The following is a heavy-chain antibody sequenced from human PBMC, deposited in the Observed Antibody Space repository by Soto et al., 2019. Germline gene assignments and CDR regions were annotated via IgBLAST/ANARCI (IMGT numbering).Heavy chain of an antibody. CDR2: INPNSGTA. Sequence: SVKVSCQASGYTFTGYYMHWVRHAPVQGLEWMGWINPNSGTANYAQKFQGRVTITADESTSTAYMELSSLRSEETAVYYCARDPAINQMWSSIRPYYYGMDVCGQGTTVT. CDR1: GYTFTGYY. V-gene: IGHV1-69*01. D-gene: IGHD2-21*01. J-gene: IGHJ6*02. CDR3: ARDPAINQMWSSIRPYYYGMDV.